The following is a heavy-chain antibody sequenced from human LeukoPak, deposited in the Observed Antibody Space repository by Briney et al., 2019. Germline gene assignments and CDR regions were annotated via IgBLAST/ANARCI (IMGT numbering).Heavy chain of an antibody. CDR3: ARARIDY. CDR2: IKEDGGEK. Sequence: FTFXXXXXTXXXXXPXKGLEWVATIKEDGGEKYYVDSLRGRFTISRDNAKNSLYLQMNSLTVEDTAVYYCARARIDYWGQGTLVTVSS. CDR1: FTFXXXX. V-gene: IGHV3-7*04. D-gene: IGHD1-14*01. J-gene: IGHJ4*02.